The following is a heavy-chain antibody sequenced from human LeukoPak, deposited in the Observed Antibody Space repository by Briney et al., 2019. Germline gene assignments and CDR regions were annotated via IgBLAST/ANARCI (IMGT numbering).Heavy chain of an antibody. J-gene: IGHJ3*02. V-gene: IGHV1-2*04. CDR3: ARSQLERHSNPFDI. D-gene: IGHD1-1*01. Sequence: ASVKVSCKASGYTFTGYYMHWVRQAPGQGLEWMGWINPNSGGTNYAQKFQGWVTMTRDTSISTAYMELSRLRSDDTAVYYCARSQLERHSNPFDIWGQGTMVTVSS. CDR1: GYTFTGYY. CDR2: INPNSGGT.